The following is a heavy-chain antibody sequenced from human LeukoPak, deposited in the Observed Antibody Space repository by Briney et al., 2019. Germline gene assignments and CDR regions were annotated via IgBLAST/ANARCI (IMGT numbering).Heavy chain of an antibody. CDR2: IYPGDSDT. V-gene: IGHV5-51*01. D-gene: IGHD6-19*01. CDR3: ARYTIDRSGWYNYYYGMDV. Sequence: PGESLKISCKGSGYSLTSYWIGWVRQMPGKGLEWMGIIYPGDSDTRYSPSFQGQVTISADKSISTAYLQWSSLKASDTAMYYCARYTIDRSGWYNYYYGMDVWGQGTTVTVSS. J-gene: IGHJ6*02. CDR1: GYSLTSYW.